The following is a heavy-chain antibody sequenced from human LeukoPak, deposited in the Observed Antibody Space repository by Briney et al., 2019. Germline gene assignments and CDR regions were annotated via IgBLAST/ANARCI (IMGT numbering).Heavy chain of an antibody. D-gene: IGHD6-6*01. CDR2: IKQDGSAK. J-gene: IGHJ4*02. CDR1: GFTFRRHW. V-gene: IGHV3-7*01. CDR3: ARGPNSNWSGLDF. Sequence: PGGSLRLSCAASGFTFRRHWMYWVRQAPGKGLEWVANIKQDGSAKPYVDSVKGRFTISRDNAKNTLYLQVNNLRAEDTAVYYCARGPNSNWSGLDFWGQGTLLTVSS.